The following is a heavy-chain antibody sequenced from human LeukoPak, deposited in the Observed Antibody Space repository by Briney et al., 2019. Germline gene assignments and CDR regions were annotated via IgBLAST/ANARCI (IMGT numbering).Heavy chain of an antibody. Sequence: SVKVSCKASGGTFSSYAISWVLQAPGQGLEWMGGIIPIFGTANYAQKFQGRVTITADESTSTAYMELSSLRSEDTAVYYCAREYYGSGSSFDYWGQGTLVTVSS. D-gene: IGHD3-10*01. CDR3: AREYYGSGSSFDY. CDR2: IIPIFGTA. J-gene: IGHJ4*02. CDR1: GGTFSSYA. V-gene: IGHV1-69*01.